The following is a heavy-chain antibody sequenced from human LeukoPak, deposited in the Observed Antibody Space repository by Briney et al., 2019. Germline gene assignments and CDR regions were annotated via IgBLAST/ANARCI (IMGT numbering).Heavy chain of an antibody. CDR3: ARVRQSYYDFWSGYPFNWFDP. Sequence: SETLSLTCAVYGGSFSGYYWSWIRQPPGKGLEWIGEINHSGSTNYSPSLKSRVTISVDTSKNQFSLKLSSVTAADTAVYYCARVRQSYYDFWSGYPFNWFDPWGQGTLVTVSS. V-gene: IGHV4-34*01. D-gene: IGHD3-3*01. J-gene: IGHJ5*02. CDR1: GGSFSGYY. CDR2: INHSGST.